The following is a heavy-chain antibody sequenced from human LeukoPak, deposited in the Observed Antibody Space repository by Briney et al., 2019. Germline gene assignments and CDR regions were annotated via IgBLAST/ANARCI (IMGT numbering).Heavy chain of an antibody. CDR3: ARALTYYDILTGRALYYYYYMDV. D-gene: IGHD3-9*01. CDR1: GGSISSSSYY. V-gene: IGHV4-39*07. J-gene: IGHJ6*03. Sequence: TSETLSLTCTVSGGSISSSSYYWGWIRQPPGKGLEWIGSIYYSGSTYYNPSLKSRVTISVDTSKNQFSLKLSSVTAADTAVYYCARALTYYDILTGRALYYYYYMDVWGKGTTVTVSS. CDR2: IYYSGST.